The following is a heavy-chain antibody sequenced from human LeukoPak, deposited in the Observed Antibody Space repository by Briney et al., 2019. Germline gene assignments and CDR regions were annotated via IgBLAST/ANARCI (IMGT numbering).Heavy chain of an antibody. CDR2: ISYDGSNK. CDR1: GFTFSSYA. D-gene: IGHD6-13*01. J-gene: IGHJ4*02. CDR3: ARDAEQQLVWIYFDY. V-gene: IGHV3-30-3*01. Sequence: GRSLRLSCAASGFTFSSYAMHWVRQAPGKGLEWVAVISYDGSNKYYADSVKGRFTISRDNSKNTLYLQMNSLRAEDTAVYYCARDAEQQLVWIYFDYWGQGTLVTVSS.